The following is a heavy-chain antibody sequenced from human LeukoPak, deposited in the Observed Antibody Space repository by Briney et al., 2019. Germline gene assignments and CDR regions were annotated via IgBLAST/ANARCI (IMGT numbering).Heavy chain of an antibody. CDR3: ASNYYDSSGYYRLFDY. CDR2: IYNRGSP. V-gene: IGHV4-59*01. CDR1: GGSISSDY. D-gene: IGHD3-22*01. Sequence: SETLSLTCIVSGGSISSDYWSWIRQSPGKGLEWIGYIYNRGSPNYNPSLKSRLTISLDTSKNQFSLDLTSVTAADTALYYCASNYYDSSGYYRLFDYWGQGTLVTVSS. J-gene: IGHJ4*02.